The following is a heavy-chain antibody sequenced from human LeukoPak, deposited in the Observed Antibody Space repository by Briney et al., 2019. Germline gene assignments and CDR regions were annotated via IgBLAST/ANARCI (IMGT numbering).Heavy chain of an antibody. CDR3: ARITMVRGVISRYYYYFMDV. CDR1: GGSISGYY. V-gene: IGHV4-34*01. CDR2: INHSGST. J-gene: IGHJ6*03. Sequence: PSETLSLTCTVYGGSISGYYWSWIRQPPGKGLEWIGEINHSGSTNYNPSLKSRVTISVDTSKNQFSLKLSSVTAADTAVYYCARITMVRGVISRYYYYFMDVWGKGTTVTVSS. D-gene: IGHD3-10*01.